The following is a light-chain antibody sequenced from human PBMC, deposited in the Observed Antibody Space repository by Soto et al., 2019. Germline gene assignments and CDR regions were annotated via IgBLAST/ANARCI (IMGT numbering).Light chain of an antibody. CDR2: NVS. J-gene: IGLJ3*02. Sequence: QSVLTQPASVSGSPGQSITISCTGSSSDVGGYNYVSWYQHHPGKAPKLLIYNVSDRPSGVSNRFSGSKSGNTASLTISGIQAEDEADYYCNSYTTSSTLVFGGGTKLTVL. CDR3: NSYTTSSTLV. CDR1: SSDVGGYNY. V-gene: IGLV2-14*03.